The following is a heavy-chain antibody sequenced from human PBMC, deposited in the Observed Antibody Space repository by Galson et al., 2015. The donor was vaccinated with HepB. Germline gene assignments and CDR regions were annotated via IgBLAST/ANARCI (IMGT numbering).Heavy chain of an antibody. CDR2: INPSGGST. V-gene: IGHV1-46*01. CDR1: GYTFTSYY. D-gene: IGHD6-19*01. J-gene: IGHJ3*02. CDR3: ARVVAGTHAFDI. Sequence: SVKVSCKASGYTFTSYYMHWVRQAPGQGLEWMGIINPSGGSTSYAQKFQGRVTMTRDTSTSTVYMEPSSLRSEDTAVYYCARVVAGTHAFDIWGQGTMVTVSS.